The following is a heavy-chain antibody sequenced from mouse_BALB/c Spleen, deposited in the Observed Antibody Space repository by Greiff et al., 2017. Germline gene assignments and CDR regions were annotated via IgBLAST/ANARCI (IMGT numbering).Heavy chain of an antibody. CDR3: ARDPGATFYCYFDV. CDR1: GFSLTGYG. Sequence: QVQLQESGPGLVAPSQSLSITCTASGFSLTGYGVNWVRQPPGKGLEWLGMIWGDGSTDYNSALKSRLSISKDNSKSQVFLKMNSLQTDDTARYYCARDPGATFYCYFDVWGAGTTLTVSS. V-gene: IGHV2-6-7*01. J-gene: IGHJ1*01. CDR2: IWGDGST. D-gene: IGHD4-1*01.